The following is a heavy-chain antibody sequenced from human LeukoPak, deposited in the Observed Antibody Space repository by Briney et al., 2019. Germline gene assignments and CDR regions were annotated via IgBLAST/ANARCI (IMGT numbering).Heavy chain of an antibody. V-gene: IGHV3-23*01. J-gene: IGHJ3*02. D-gene: IGHD4-17*01. CDR3: SKDPNGDYVGAFDM. CDR1: RLTFSNYA. Sequence: GGSLRLSCAASRLTFSNYAMTWVRQAPGKGLEWVSSITGSGAGTYYADSVKGRFSISRDNSQNTLFLHMKSLGADDTAVYFCSKDPNGDYVGAFDMWGPGTMVTVSS. CDR2: ITGSGAGT.